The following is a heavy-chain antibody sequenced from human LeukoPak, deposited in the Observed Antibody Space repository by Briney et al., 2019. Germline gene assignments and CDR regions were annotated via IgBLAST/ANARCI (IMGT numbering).Heavy chain of an antibody. CDR2: INHSGST. CDR3: ARGPGVPYMDV. CDR1: GGSFSGYY. V-gene: IGHV4-34*01. Sequence: PSETLSLTCAVYGGSFSGYYWSWIRQPPGKGLEWIGEINHSGSTNYNPSLKSRVTISVDTSKNQFSLKLSSVTAADTAAYYCARGPGVPYMDVWGKGTTVTVSS. D-gene: IGHD3-10*01. J-gene: IGHJ6*03.